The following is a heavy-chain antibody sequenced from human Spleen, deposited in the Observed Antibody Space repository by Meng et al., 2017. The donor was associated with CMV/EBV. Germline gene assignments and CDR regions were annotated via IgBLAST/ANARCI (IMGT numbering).Heavy chain of an antibody. CDR1: FSRDA. J-gene: IGHJ4*02. CDR3: AKDSGIGYCSTTTCPSFDY. V-gene: IGHV3-23*01. CDR2: ISGGGSST. Sequence: FSRDAMSWVRQATGKGMEWVSAISGGGSSTFYADSVKGRFTISRDNSKNTLSLQMNSLRAEDTAVYYCAKDSGIGYCSTTTCPSFDYWGQGTLVTVSS. D-gene: IGHD2-2*01.